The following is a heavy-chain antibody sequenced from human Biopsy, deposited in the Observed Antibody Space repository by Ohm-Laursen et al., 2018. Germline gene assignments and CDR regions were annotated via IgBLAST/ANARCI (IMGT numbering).Heavy chain of an antibody. CDR2: ISPSGTNV. CDR3: ARSPGRDRMDV. CDR1: EFSFSDYH. Sequence: SLRLSCSASEFSFSDYHMTWIRQTPGKGLEWVSYISPSGTNVNSADFVRGRFSISRDNDKNSLYLQMNSLRAEDTAVYHCARSPGRDRMDVWGQGTTVIVSS. J-gene: IGHJ6*02. V-gene: IGHV3-11*04. D-gene: IGHD1-14*01.